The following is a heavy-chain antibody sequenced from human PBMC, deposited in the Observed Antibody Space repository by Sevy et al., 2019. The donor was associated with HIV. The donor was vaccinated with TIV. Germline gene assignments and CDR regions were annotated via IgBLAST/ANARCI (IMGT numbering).Heavy chain of an antibody. Sequence: GGSLRLSCAASGFTFSSYEMNWVRQAPGKGLEWVSYISSSGSTIYYADSVKGRFTISGDNAKNSLYLQMNSLRAEDTAVYYCASFSSPSRSDKDKYSGYDFGDNFDYWGQGTLVTVSS. CDR3: ASFSSPSRSDKDKYSGYDFGDNFDY. J-gene: IGHJ4*02. V-gene: IGHV3-48*03. CDR2: ISSSGSTI. CDR1: GFTFSSYE. D-gene: IGHD5-12*01.